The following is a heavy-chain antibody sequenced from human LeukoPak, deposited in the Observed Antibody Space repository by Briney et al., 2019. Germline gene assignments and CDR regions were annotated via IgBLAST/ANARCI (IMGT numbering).Heavy chain of an antibody. CDR2: ITSGGSTV. V-gene: IGHV3-48*04. CDR1: GFTFSSYT. J-gene: IGHJ6*03. D-gene: IGHD2-2*01. CDR3: ARVGSSSKYYYYMDV. Sequence: GGSLRLSCAAPGFTFSSYTMNWVRQAPGKGLEWGSYITSGGSTVYYADSVKGRFTISRDNAKNSLYLQMQSPTAEDTAVYFCARVGSSSKYYYYMDVWGKGTTVTVSS.